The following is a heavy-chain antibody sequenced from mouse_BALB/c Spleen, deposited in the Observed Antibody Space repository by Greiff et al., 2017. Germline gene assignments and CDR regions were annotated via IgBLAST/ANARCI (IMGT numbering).Heavy chain of an antibody. J-gene: IGHJ2*01. CDR2: ISSGSSTI. V-gene: IGHV5-17*02. Sequence: EVQVVESGGGLVQPGGSRKLSCAASGFTFSSFGMHWVRQAPEKGLEWVAYISSGSSTIYYADTVKGRFTISRDNPKNTLFLQMTSLRSEDTAMYYCARHSPNYFDYWGQGTTLTVSS. CDR1: GFTFSSFG. D-gene: IGHD6-1*01. CDR3: ARHSPNYFDY.